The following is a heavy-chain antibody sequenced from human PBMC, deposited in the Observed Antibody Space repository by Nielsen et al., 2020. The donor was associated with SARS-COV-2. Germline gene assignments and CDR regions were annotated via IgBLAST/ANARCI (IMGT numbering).Heavy chain of an antibody. CDR2: ISAYNGNT. Sequence: WVRQAPGQGLEWMGWISAYNGNTNYAQKLQGRVTMTTDTSTSTAYMELRSLRSDDTAVYYCASEGDGLGPVYYFDYWGQGTLVTVSS. CDR3: ASEGDGLGPVYYFDY. V-gene: IGHV1-18*01. J-gene: IGHJ4*02. D-gene: IGHD3-16*01.